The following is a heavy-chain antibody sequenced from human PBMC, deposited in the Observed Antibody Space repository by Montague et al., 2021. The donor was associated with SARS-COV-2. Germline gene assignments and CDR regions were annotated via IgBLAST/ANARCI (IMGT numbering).Heavy chain of an antibody. J-gene: IGHJ3*01. Sequence: PALVKPTQTLTLTCTFSGFSLSTSGMCVSWIRQPPGKALEWLARIDWDDDKYYSTSLKTRLTISKDTSKNQVVLTMTNMDTVDTATYYCARLRIAASASPFDLWVQGTMVTVSS. CDR3: ARLRIAASASPFDL. V-gene: IGHV2-70*11. CDR1: GFSLSTSGMC. CDR2: IDWDDDK. D-gene: IGHD6-13*01.